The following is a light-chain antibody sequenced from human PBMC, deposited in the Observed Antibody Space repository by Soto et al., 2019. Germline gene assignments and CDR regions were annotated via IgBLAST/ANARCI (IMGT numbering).Light chain of an antibody. Sequence: DIQMTQSPSTLSASVGDRVTITCRASQSISSWLAWYQQKPGKAHKLLIYDASSLESGDPTRFSGSGFGTEFTLTISSLQPDDFATYYCQQYNSYLWTFGQGTKVDIK. J-gene: IGKJ1*01. CDR3: QQYNSYLWT. V-gene: IGKV1-5*01. CDR1: QSISSW. CDR2: DAS.